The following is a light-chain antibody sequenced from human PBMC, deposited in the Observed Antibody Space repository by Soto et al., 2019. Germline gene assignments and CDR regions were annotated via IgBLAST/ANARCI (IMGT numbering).Light chain of an antibody. V-gene: IGKV3-20*01. CDR3: QQYGSSPFT. Sequence: ESVLTQSPGTLSFSPGERATLSCRASQTVNSGYLAWYQQKPGQAPRLLIYGASSRATGIADRFSGSGSATDFTLTISRLEREDVAVYYCQQYGSSPFTFGQGTRLEIK. CDR2: GAS. CDR1: QTVNSGY. J-gene: IGKJ2*01.